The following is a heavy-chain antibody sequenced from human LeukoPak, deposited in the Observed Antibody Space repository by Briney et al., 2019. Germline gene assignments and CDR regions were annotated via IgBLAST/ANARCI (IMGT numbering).Heavy chain of an antibody. CDR3: TRDRPRYDYCHYRHTFDL. V-gene: IGHV3-49*01. CDR2: IRSKAYGGTT. D-gene: IGHD4-11*01. CDR1: AFTFGDYA. J-gene: IGHJ3*01. Sequence: SLSLYCSASAFTFGDYAMNWFRQAPGKGLEWVGFIRSKAYGGTTEYTPSVKGRFNISRDDSKSIAYLQMTSLTTEDPALYSSTRDRPRYDYCHYRHTFDLWGQGTMVTVSS.